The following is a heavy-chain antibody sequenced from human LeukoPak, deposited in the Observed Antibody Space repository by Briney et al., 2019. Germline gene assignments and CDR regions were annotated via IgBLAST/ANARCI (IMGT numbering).Heavy chain of an antibody. CDR2: IIPIFGTA. V-gene: IGHV1-69*01. J-gene: IGHJ6*02. D-gene: IGHD2-2*01. CDR1: GGTFSSYA. Sequence: RASVKVSCKASGGTFSSYAISWVRQAPGQGLEWMGGIIPIFGTANYAQKFQGRVTITADESTSTAYMELSSLRSEDTAVYYCARDRSIVVVPAAIPGYYYYGMDVWGQGTTVTVSS. CDR3: ARDRSIVVVPAAIPGYYYYGMDV.